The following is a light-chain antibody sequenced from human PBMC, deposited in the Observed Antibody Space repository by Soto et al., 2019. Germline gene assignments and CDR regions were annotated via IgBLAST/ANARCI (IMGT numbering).Light chain of an antibody. Sequence: QSVLTQPASVSGSPGQSITISCPGTSSDVGAYNYVSWYQQHPGKAPKLMIYDVSNRPSGVSNRFSGSKSGNTASLTISGLQAEDEADYYCSSYTSNSTLYVFGTGTKVTVL. J-gene: IGLJ1*01. CDR2: DVS. V-gene: IGLV2-14*01. CDR3: SSYTSNSTLYV. CDR1: SSDVGAYNY.